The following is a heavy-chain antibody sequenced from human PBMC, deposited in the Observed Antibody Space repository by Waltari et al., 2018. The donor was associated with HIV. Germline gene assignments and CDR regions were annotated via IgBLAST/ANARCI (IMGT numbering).Heavy chain of an antibody. V-gene: IGHV1-69*01. J-gene: IGHJ6*02. CDR3: ARAIVATMGAYYYYYGMDV. CDR1: GGTFSSYA. CDR2: IIPIFGTA. D-gene: IGHD5-12*01. Sequence: QVQLVQSGAEVKKPGSSVKVSCKASGGTFSSYAISWVRQAPGQGLEWMGGIIPIFGTANYAQKFQGRVTITADESTSTAYMELSSLRSEDTAVYYCARAIVATMGAYYYYYGMDVWGQGTTVTVSS.